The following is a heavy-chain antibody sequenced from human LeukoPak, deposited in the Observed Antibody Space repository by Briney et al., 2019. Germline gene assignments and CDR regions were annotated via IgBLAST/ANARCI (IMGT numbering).Heavy chain of an antibody. D-gene: IGHD2-21*01. CDR2: IKGDGSET. CDR1: GSGFTFSEFW. CDR3: AREAYCGGPSCFAVNYMDV. Sequence: GGSLRPSCVASGSGFTFSEFWMGWVRQAPGERLEWVAIIKGDGSETYYVDSVKGRFTISRDNVKNSVYLQMNSLRADDTSLYRCAREAYCGGPSCFAVNYMDVWGKGTTVTVSS. V-gene: IGHV3-7*01. J-gene: IGHJ6*03.